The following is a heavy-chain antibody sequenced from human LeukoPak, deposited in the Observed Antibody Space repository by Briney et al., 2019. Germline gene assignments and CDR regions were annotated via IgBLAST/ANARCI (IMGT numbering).Heavy chain of an antibody. Sequence: PSETPSLTCAVYGGSFSGYYWSWIRQPPGKGLEWIGEINHSGSTNYNPSLKSRVTISVDTSKNQFSLKLSSVTAADTAVCYCARGTALWFGELRWFDPWGQGTLVTVSS. J-gene: IGHJ5*02. CDR2: INHSGST. D-gene: IGHD3-10*01. CDR1: GGSFSGYY. CDR3: ARGTALWFGELRWFDP. V-gene: IGHV4-34*01.